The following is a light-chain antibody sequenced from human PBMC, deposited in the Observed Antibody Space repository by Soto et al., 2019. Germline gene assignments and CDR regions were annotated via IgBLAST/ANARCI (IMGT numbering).Light chain of an antibody. CDR2: AAS. CDR1: QGIRIY. CDR3: QNYHSAPII. V-gene: IGKV1-27*01. J-gene: IGKJ3*01. Sequence: DIQMTQSPSSLSASVGDRVTITCRASQGIRIYLAWYQQNPGKAPKLLISAASTLQSGVPTRFSGSGSGTDFTLTISSLQPEDVATYYCQNYHSAPIIFGPGTKVDIK.